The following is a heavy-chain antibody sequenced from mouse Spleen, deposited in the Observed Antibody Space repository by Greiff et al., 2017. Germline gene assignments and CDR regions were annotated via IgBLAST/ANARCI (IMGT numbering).Heavy chain of an antibody. D-gene: IGHD1-1*01. CDR2: IWTGGGT. CDR3: ARSAHYYGSSYWYFDV. CDR1: GFSLTSYA. J-gene: IGHJ1*01. Sequence: QVQLQQSGPGLVAPSQSLSITCTVSGFSLTSYAISWVRQPPGKGLEWLGVIWTGGGTNYNSALKSRLSISKDNSKSQVFLKMNSLQTDDTARYYCARSAHYYGSSYWYFDVWGAGTTVTVSS. V-gene: IGHV2-9-1*01.